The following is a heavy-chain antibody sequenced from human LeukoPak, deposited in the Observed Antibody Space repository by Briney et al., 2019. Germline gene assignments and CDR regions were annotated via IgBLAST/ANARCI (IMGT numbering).Heavy chain of an antibody. D-gene: IGHD3-22*01. V-gene: IGHV3-30*02. CDR1: GFTFSSYG. CDR2: IRYDGSNK. Sequence: GGSLRLSCAASGFTFSSYGMHWVRQAPGKGLEWVAFIRYDGSNKYYADSVKGRFTISRDNSKNTLYLQMNSLRAEDTAVYYCAKERGDDSSGYPPWYFDLWGRGTLVTVSS. J-gene: IGHJ2*01. CDR3: AKERGDDSSGYPPWYFDL.